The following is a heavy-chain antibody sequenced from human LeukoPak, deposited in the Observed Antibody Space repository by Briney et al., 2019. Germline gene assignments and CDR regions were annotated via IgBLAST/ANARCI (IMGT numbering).Heavy chain of an antibody. V-gene: IGHV4-59*12. CDR1: GGSISSYY. J-gene: IGHJ4*02. D-gene: IGHD6-19*01. CDR2: IYYSGST. Sequence: TSETLSLTCTVSGGSISSYYWSWIRQPPGKGLEWVGHIYYSGSTNYNPSLKSRVTISIDTYKNQFSLKLSSVTAADTAVYYCARNRVAGYTDYWGQGTLVTVSS. CDR3: ARNRVAGYTDY.